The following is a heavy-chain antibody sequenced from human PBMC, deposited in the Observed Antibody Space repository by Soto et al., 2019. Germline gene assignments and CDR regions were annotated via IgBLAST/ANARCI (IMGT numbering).Heavy chain of an antibody. V-gene: IGHV1-2*02. CDR3: ARVLGQQLAFVDY. Sequence: GASVKVSCKASGGTFSSYAISWVRQAPGQGLEWMGWINPNSGGTNYAQKFQGRVTMTRDTSISTAYMELSRLRSDDTAVYYCARVLGQQLAFVDYWGQGTLVTVSS. CDR1: GGTFSSYA. J-gene: IGHJ4*02. CDR2: INPNSGGT. D-gene: IGHD6-13*01.